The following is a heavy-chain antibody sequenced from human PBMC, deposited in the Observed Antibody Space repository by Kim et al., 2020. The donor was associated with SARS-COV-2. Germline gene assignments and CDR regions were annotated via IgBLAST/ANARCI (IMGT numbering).Heavy chain of an antibody. J-gene: IGHJ3*02. CDR3: ARHDSGYDYGLGAFDI. V-gene: IGHV5-10-1*01. Sequence: GESLKISCKGSGYSFTSYWISWVRQMPGKGLEWMGRIDPSDSYTNYSPSFQGHVTISADKSISTAYLQWSSLKASDTAMYYCARHDSGYDYGLGAFDIWGQGTMVTVSS. CDR1: GYSFTSYW. CDR2: IDPSDSYT. D-gene: IGHD5-12*01.